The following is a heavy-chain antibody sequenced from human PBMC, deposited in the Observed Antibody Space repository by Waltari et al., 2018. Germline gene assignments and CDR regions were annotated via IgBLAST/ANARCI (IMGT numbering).Heavy chain of an antibody. CDR1: GYSISSGHS. Sequence: QVQLQESGPGLVKPSETLSLPCPVSGYSISSGHSRGWIRQPPGQRLEWIGSIYHSGSTYYNPSLKSRVTISVDTSKNQFSLKLSSVTAADTAVYYCARDTLYNWNYEVPVRVFDYWGQGTLVTVSS. CDR2: IYHSGST. CDR3: ARDTLYNWNYEVPVRVFDY. D-gene: IGHD1-7*01. V-gene: IGHV4-38-2*02. J-gene: IGHJ4*02.